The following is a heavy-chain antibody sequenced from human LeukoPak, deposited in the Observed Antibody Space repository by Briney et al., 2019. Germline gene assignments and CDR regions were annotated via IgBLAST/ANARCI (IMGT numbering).Heavy chain of an antibody. Sequence: PSQTLSLTCTVSGGSISSGSYYWSWIRQPPGKGLEWIGSIYYSGSTYYNPSLKSRITISVDTSKNQFSLKLSSVTAADTAVYYCARRDIVVVVAARGWFDPWGQGTLVTVSS. CDR1: GGSISSGSYY. CDR2: IYYSGST. J-gene: IGHJ5*02. CDR3: ARRDIVVVVAARGWFDP. D-gene: IGHD2-15*01. V-gene: IGHV4-39*07.